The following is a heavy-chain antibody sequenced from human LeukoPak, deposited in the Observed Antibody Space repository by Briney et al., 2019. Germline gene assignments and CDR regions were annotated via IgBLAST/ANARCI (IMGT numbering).Heavy chain of an antibody. V-gene: IGHV3-66*02. CDR3: AKVDSSGYRYYYYMDV. CDR1: GFTVSSNY. Sequence: GGSLRLSCAASGFTVSSNYMSWVRQAPGKGLEWVSVIYSGGSTYYADSVKGRFTISGDNSKNTLYLQMNSLRAEDTAVYYCAKVDSSGYRYYYYMDVWGKGTTVTISS. CDR2: IYSGGST. D-gene: IGHD3-22*01. J-gene: IGHJ6*03.